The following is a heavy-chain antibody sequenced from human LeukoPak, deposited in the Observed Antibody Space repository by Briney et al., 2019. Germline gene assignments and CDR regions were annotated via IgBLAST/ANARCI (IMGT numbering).Heavy chain of an antibody. CDR2: IYPGDSDT. V-gene: IGHV5-51*07. Sequence: GASLKISCKGSESSFTSYLIGGVHQTPEKGLEWTGIIYPGDSDTRYSTSFQGQVTISAEKSISTAYLQWSSLTASNTVMYYCARQGDGYNAPVHYWGQGTLVTVSS. J-gene: IGHJ4*02. CDR1: ESSFTSYL. D-gene: IGHD5-24*01. CDR3: ARQGDGYNAPVHY.